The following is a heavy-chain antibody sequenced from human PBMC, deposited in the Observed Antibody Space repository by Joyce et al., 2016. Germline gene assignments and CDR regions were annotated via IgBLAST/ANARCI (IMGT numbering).Heavy chain of an antibody. V-gene: IGHV1-3*04. Sequence: QVQLVQSGAEVKKPGASVKVSCKASGYTFTGNPIHCVRQAPGQGIEWMGWINTGNGSTIFAQEFQGRVTVSRDTSANTAYMEVSSLRSEDTAVYYCARGSSALTYFDFWGQGTLVTVSS. D-gene: IGHD3-10*01. CDR3: ARGSSALTYFDF. CDR1: GYTFTGNP. J-gene: IGHJ4*02. CDR2: INTGNGST.